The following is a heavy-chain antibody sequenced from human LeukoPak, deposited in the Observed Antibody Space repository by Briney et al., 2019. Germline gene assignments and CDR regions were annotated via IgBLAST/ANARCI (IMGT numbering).Heavy chain of an antibody. V-gene: IGHV4-30-4*08. CDR2: IYYSGST. J-gene: IGHJ4*02. CDR3: ARGLVPLLWFGEPYPIYDY. CDR1: GGSISSGDYY. Sequence: SETLSLTCTVSGGSISSGDYYWSWIRQPPGKGLEWIGYIYYSGSTYYNPSLKSRVTISVDTSKNQFSLKLSSVTAADTAVYYCARGLVPLLWFGEPYPIYDYWGQGTLVTVSS. D-gene: IGHD3-10*01.